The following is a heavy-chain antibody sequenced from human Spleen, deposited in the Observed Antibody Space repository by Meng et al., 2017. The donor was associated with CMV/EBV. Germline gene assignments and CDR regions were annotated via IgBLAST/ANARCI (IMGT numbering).Heavy chain of an antibody. CDR3: ARVVTALWGYYFDY. D-gene: IGHD2-21*02. CDR1: GGSISSSNW. Sequence: ARLQESGRGLVTPSGSLSLPCAVPGGSISSSNWWSWVRQPPGKGLEWIGEIYHSGSTNYNPSLKSRVTISVDKSKNQFSLKLSSVTAADTAVYYCARVVTALWGYYFDYWGQGTLVTVSS. CDR2: IYHSGST. V-gene: IGHV4-4*02. J-gene: IGHJ4*02.